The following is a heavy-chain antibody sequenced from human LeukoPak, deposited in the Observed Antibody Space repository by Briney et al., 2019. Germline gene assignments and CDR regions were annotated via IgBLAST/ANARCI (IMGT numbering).Heavy chain of an antibody. CDR2: IYPGDSDT. CDR1: GYSFTSYW. J-gene: IGHJ3*02. V-gene: IGHV5-51*01. D-gene: IGHD5-24*01. CDR3: ARLTQMHHDAFDI. Sequence: GESLKISCRGSGYSFTSYWIGWVRQMPGKGLEWMGIIYPGDSDTRYSPSFQGQVTISADKSISTAYLQWSSLKASDTAMYYCARLTQMHHDAFDIWSQGTMVTVSS.